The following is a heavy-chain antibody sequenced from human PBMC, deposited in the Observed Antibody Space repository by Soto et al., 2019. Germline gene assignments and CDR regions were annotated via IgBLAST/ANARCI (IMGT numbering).Heavy chain of an antibody. Sequence: GASVKVSCKASGYTFTSYYMHWVRQAPGQGLEWMGIINPSGGSTSYAQKFQGRVTMTRDTSTSTVYMELSSLRFEDTAVYYCAIGLRYFDWLPTIDYWGQGTLVTVSS. CDR3: AIGLRYFDWLPTIDY. CDR1: GYTFTSYY. V-gene: IGHV1-46*01. D-gene: IGHD3-9*01. CDR2: INPSGGST. J-gene: IGHJ4*02.